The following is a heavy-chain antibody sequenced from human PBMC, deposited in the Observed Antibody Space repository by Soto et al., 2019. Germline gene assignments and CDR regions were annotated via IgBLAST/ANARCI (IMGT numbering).Heavy chain of an antibody. V-gene: IGHV1-18*01. D-gene: IGHD3-22*01. CDR1: GYTFTRSG. J-gene: IGHJ4*02. Sequence: DPVKVYCKASGYTFTRSGINWVRQAPGQGLEWMGWISAYNGNTNYAQKLQGRVTMTTDTSTSTAYMELRSLRSDDTAVYYCARINLYYDRSGTLRDYCCKRTLVTVS. CDR2: ISAYNGNT. CDR3: ARINLYYDRSGTLRDY.